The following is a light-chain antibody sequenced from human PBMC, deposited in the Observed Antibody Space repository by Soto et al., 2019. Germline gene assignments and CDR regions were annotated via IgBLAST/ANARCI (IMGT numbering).Light chain of an antibody. Sequence: AIQLTQSPSSLSASVGDSVTITCRASQGISSALAWYQQKPGKAPKLLIYDASSLESGVPSRFSGSGSRTDFTLTISSLQPEDFATYYCQQFNSYPALTFGGGTKVEIK. V-gene: IGKV1-13*02. CDR3: QQFNSYPALT. CDR1: QGISSA. CDR2: DAS. J-gene: IGKJ4*01.